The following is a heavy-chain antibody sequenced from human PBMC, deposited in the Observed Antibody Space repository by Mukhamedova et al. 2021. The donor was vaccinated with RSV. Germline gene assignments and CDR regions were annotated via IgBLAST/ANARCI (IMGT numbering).Heavy chain of an antibody. Sequence: RGGSTYYADSVKGRFTISRDNSKNTLYLQMNSLRAEDTAVYYCATPKGSRLSFDYWGQGTLVTVSS. J-gene: IGHJ4*02. V-gene: IGHV3-23*01. D-gene: IGHD1-26*01. CDR3: ATPKGSRLSFDY. CDR2: RGGST.